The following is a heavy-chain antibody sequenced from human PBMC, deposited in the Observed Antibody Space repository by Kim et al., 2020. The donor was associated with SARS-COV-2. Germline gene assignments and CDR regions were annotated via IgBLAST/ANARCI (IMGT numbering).Heavy chain of an antibody. Sequence: SETLSLTCAVYGGSFSGYYWSWIRQPPGKGLEWIGEINHSGSTNYNPSLKSRVTISVDTSKNQFSLKLSSVTAADTAVYYCARGYYYDSSGYHGRFDYWG. J-gene: IGHJ4*01. CDR3: ARGYYYDSSGYHGRFDY. CDR1: GGSFSGYY. CDR2: INHSGST. V-gene: IGHV4-34*01. D-gene: IGHD3-22*01.